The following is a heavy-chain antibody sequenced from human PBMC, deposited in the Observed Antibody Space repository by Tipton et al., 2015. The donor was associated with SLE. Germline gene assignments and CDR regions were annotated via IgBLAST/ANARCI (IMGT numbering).Heavy chain of an antibody. CDR3: AGEYQGRFYVNGAFDV. Sequence: SLRLSCTTSRFTFSSNWMSWVRQAPGKGLEWVAHIREDGSEEYYVDFVKGRFTIDRDTAKNSLYLEMNNLRVEDTAVYYCAGEYQGRFYVNGAFDVWGQGTMVTVSS. J-gene: IGHJ3*01. CDR2: IREDGSEE. V-gene: IGHV3-7*01. D-gene: IGHD1-26*01. CDR1: RFTFSSNW.